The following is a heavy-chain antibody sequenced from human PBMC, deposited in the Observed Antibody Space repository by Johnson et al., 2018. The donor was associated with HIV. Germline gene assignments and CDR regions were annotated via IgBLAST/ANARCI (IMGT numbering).Heavy chain of an antibody. CDR3: ARGRPWGWELRRDAFDI. Sequence: VQLVESGGGLVQPGGSLRLSCEASGFTFDEYGMSWVRQAPGKGLEWVSGMNWNGGSPGYADSVKGRYIISRDNAKRSLYLQMNGLRVEDTALYYCARGRPWGWELRRDAFDIWGQGTMVTVSS. D-gene: IGHD4-23*01. CDR1: GFTFDEYG. V-gene: IGHV3-20*04. CDR2: MNWNGGSP. J-gene: IGHJ3*02.